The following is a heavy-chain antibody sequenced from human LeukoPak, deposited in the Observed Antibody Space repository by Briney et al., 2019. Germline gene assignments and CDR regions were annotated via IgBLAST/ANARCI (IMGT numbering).Heavy chain of an antibody. D-gene: IGHD6-13*01. J-gene: IGHJ3*02. CDR1: GGSISSRSYY. CDR2: IYYSGNT. CDR3: ARRIARGVFDI. V-gene: IGHV4-39*01. Sequence: PSETLSLTCTVSGGSISSRSYYWDWLRQPPGKGLEWIGSIYYSGNTYYKPSLKSRATISVDTSKNQFSLKLSSVTAADTAVFYCARRIARGVFDIWGQGTMVTVSS.